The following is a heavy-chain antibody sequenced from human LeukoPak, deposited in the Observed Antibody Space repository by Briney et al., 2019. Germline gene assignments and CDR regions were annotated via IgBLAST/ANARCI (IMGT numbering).Heavy chain of an antibody. Sequence: ASVKVSCKTSGSTFTHYYLHWIRQAPGQEREWMGWTSPDTGVTTSPQNLAGRVTQSRYTSITSTFMALTNLRPDDTTACLSATGAKQYWGQGTLVTVSS. CDR2: TSPDTGVT. D-gene: IGHD4-17*01. J-gene: IGHJ4*02. V-gene: IGHV1-2*02. CDR3: ATGAKQY. CDR1: GSTFTHYY.